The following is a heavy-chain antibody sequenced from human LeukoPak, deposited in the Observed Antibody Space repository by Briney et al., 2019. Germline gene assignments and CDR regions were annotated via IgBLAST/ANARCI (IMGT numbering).Heavy chain of an antibody. CDR1: GYTFTSYD. J-gene: IGHJ3*02. CDR3: ARDADGSGSGAFDI. V-gene: IGHV1-8*03. Sequence: ASVKVTCKASGYTFTSYDINWVRPATGQGLEWMGWMNPYSGNTGYAQKLQGRVTITRNTSISTAYMELSSLRSEDTAVYYCARDADGSGSGAFDIWGQGTMVTVSS. D-gene: IGHD3-10*01. CDR2: MNPYSGNT.